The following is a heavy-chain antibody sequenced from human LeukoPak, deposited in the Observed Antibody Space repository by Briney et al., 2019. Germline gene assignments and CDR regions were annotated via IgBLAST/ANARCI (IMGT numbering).Heavy chain of an antibody. CDR1: KFTFSSYA. D-gene: IGHD5-12*01. V-gene: IGHV3-23*01. CDR2: ISGSGGGT. CDR3: AKEEVVATSRWLDP. J-gene: IGHJ5*02. Sequence: GGSLRLSCAASKFTFSSYAISWVRQAPGKGLEWVSAISGSGGGTYYADSVRGRFAISRDNSKDTLYLQMNSLRAEDTAVYYCAKEEVVATSRWLDPWGQGTLVTVSS.